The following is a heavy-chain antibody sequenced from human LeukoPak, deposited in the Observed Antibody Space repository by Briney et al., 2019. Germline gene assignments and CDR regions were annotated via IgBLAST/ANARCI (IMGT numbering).Heavy chain of an antibody. CDR1: GGTFSSYA. CDR2: IIPIFGTA. Sequence: ASVKVSCKASGGTFSSYAISWVRQAPGQGLEWMGGIIPIFGTANYAQKFQGRVTITADESTSTAYMELSSLRSEDTAVYYCARARGFEELTRMDVWGKGTTVTISS. J-gene: IGHJ6*04. V-gene: IGHV1-69*13. D-gene: IGHD3-10*01. CDR3: ARARGFEELTRMDV.